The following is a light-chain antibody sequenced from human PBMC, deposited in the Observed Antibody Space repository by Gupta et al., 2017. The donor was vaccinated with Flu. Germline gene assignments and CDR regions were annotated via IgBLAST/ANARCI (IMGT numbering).Light chain of an antibody. Sequence: QSALPQPASVSGSPGQSTTISCPGTSSDVGGYECVSWYQQHPGKAPKLLIYEVSNRASGVSNRFSGSKSANTASLTISGLQADDEADYYCASYTSVSTQVFGGGTRLTVL. CDR1: SSDVGGYEC. CDR2: EVS. J-gene: IGLJ3*02. V-gene: IGLV2-14*01. CDR3: ASYTSVSTQV.